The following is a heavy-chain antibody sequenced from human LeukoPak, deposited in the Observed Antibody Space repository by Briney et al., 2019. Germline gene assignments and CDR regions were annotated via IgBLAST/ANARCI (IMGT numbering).Heavy chain of an antibody. D-gene: IGHD5-18*01. CDR3: AKGRGYNYGYIFGYFDY. Sequence: GGSLRLSCAASGFTFSNYAMHWARQAPGKGLEWVSSISSSSSYIYYADSVKGRFTISRDNAKNSLYLQMNSLRAEDTALYYCAKGRGYNYGYIFGYFDYWGQGTLVTVSS. CDR2: ISSSSSYI. V-gene: IGHV3-21*04. J-gene: IGHJ4*02. CDR1: GFTFSNYA.